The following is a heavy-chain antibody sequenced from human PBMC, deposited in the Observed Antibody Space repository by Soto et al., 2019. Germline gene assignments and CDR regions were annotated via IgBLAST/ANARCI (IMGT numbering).Heavy chain of an antibody. J-gene: IGHJ6*02. CDR3: ARGGRHDTYYYYNMDV. CDR1: GFTFSNYS. CDR2: IRSSSTNI. D-gene: IGHD3-22*01. Sequence: PGGSLRLSCAASGFTFSNYSMNWVRQAPGKGLEWVSFIRSSSTNIHYADSVKGRFTISRDNAKNSLFLQMNSLRAEDTAVYYCARGGRHDTYYYYNMDVCDQGPTVTVSS. V-gene: IGHV3-21*01.